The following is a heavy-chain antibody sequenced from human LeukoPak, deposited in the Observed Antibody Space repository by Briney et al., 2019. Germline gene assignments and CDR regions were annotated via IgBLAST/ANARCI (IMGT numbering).Heavy chain of an antibody. CDR2: IFYSGST. CDR3: ARGGPTVVAAKGGFDY. Sequence: SETLSLTCTVSGGSISTSNYYWGWIRQPPGKGLEWIGNIFYSGSTNYNPSLKSRVTISVDTSKNQFSLKLSSVTAADTAVYYCARGGPTVVAAKGGFDYWGQGTLVTVSS. V-gene: IGHV4-61*05. CDR1: GGSISTSNYY. J-gene: IGHJ4*02. D-gene: IGHD2-15*01.